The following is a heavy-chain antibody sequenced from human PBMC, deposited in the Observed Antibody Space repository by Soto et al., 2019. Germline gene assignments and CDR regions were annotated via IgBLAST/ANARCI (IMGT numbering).Heavy chain of an antibody. CDR1: GGSISSYY. J-gene: IGHJ3*02. CDR3: AREGSADAFDI. D-gene: IGHD1-26*01. CDR2: IYYSGST. V-gene: IGHV4-59*12. Sequence: SETLSLTCTVSGGSISSYYWSWIRQPPGKGLEWIGYIYYSGSTYYNPSLKSRVTISVDTSKNQFSLKLSSVTAADTAVYYCAREGSADAFDIWGQGTMVTVSS.